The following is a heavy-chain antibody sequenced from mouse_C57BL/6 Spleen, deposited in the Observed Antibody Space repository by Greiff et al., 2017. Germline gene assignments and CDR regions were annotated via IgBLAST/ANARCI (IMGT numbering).Heavy chain of an antibody. CDR1: GYAFSSSW. J-gene: IGHJ2*01. V-gene: IGHV1-82*01. D-gene: IGHD4-1*01. CDR3: ARRNWLDY. CDR2: IYPGDGDT. Sequence: QVQLQQSGPELVKPGASGKISCKASGYAFSSSWMNWVKQRPGKGLGWIGRIYPGDGDTNYNGKFKGKATLTADKSSSTAYMQLSSLTSEDSAVYFCARRNWLDYWGQGTTLTVSS.